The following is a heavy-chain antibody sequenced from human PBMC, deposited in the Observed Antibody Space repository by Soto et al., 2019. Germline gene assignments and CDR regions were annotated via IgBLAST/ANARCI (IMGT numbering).Heavy chain of an antibody. CDR2: IYYSGST. Sequence: SETLSLTCTVSGGSISSGDYYWSWIRQPPGKGLEWIGYIYYSGSTYYNPSLKSRVTISVDTSKNQFSLKLSSVTAADTAVYYCARGDHYYHNGMDVWGQGTTVTVSS. J-gene: IGHJ6*02. V-gene: IGHV4-30-4*01. CDR3: ARGDHYYHNGMDV. D-gene: IGHD3-22*01. CDR1: GGSISSGDYY.